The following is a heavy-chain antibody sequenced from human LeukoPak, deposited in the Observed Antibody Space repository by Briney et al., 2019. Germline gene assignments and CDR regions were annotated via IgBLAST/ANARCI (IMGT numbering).Heavy chain of an antibody. Sequence: PSETLSLTCTVSDGSINNYYWSWIRQPPGKGLEWIGYVYYTGNTNSTPSLKSRGTISADTSKNQFSLKLRSVTAADTAVYYCARGGSGDAFDYWGQGTLVIVSS. CDR2: VYYTGNT. CDR3: ARGGSGDAFDY. D-gene: IGHD2-21*02. V-gene: IGHV4-59*01. J-gene: IGHJ4*02. CDR1: DGSINNYY.